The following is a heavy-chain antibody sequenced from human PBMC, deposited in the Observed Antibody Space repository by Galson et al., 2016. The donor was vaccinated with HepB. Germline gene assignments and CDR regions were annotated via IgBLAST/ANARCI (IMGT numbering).Heavy chain of an antibody. CDR2: INPSGGST. CDR1: GYAFASYN. Sequence: CQASGYAFASYNMHWVRQAPGQGLEWMGIINPSGGSTNYAQKFQGRVTMTRDTSTSTVYMELSSLRSEDTAVYYCAYDYGDYNFDYWGQGTLVTVSS. CDR3: AYDYGDYNFDY. V-gene: IGHV1-46*01. D-gene: IGHD4-17*01. J-gene: IGHJ4*02.